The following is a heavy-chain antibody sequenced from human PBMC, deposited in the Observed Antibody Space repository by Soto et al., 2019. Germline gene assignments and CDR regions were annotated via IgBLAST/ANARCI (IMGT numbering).Heavy chain of an antibody. V-gene: IGHV3-23*01. CDR2: ISGSGGST. D-gene: IGHD3-9*01. CDR1: GFTFSSYA. J-gene: IGHJ3*02. Sequence: GGSLRLSCAASGFTFSSYAMSWVRQAPGKGLEWVSAISGSGGSTYYADSVKGRFTISRDNSKNTLYLQMNSLRAEDTAVYYCAKDYGILTGYPHDAFDIWGQGTMVTVSS. CDR3: AKDYGILTGYPHDAFDI.